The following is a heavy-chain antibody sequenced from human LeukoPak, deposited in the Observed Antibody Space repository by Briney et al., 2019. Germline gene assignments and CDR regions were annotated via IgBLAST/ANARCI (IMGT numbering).Heavy chain of an antibody. Sequence: ASVTVSCKASGGTFSSYAISWVRQAPGQGLEWMGGIIPIFGTANYAQKFQGRVTVTTDESTSTAYMELSSLRSEDTAVYYCARVPLTGDPGQAFDIWGQGTMVTVSS. CDR3: ARVPLTGDPGQAFDI. D-gene: IGHD7-27*01. CDR2: IIPIFGTA. J-gene: IGHJ3*02. V-gene: IGHV1-69*05. CDR1: GGTFSSYA.